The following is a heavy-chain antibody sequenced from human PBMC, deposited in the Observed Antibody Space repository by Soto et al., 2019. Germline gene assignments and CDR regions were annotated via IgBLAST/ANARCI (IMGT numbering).Heavy chain of an antibody. CDR1: GFTFSKYA. V-gene: IGHV3-23*01. CDR3: ARDTEQQEFYFDY. D-gene: IGHD6-13*01. CDR2: ISYNGGGT. J-gene: IGHJ4*02. Sequence: PGGSLRLSCAASGFTFSKYAMTWARQAPGKGLEWVSAISYNGGGTYYVDSVKGRFTVSRDNSKNTLYLQMHSLRAEDTAVYYCARDTEQQEFYFDYWGQGTLVTVSS.